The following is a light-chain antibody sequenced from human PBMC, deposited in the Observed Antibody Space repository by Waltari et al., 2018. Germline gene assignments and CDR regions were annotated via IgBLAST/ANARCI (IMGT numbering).Light chain of an antibody. CDR1: QSLLHSNGYNY. CDR2: LGS. V-gene: IGKV2-28*01. Sequence: DIVVTQSPLSLPVTPGEQASISCRSSQSLLHSNGYNYLDWYLQKPGQSPQLLIYLGSNRASGVPDRFSGSGSGTDFTLKISRVEAEDVGVYYCMQSLRALWTFGQGTKVQIK. J-gene: IGKJ1*01. CDR3: MQSLRALWT.